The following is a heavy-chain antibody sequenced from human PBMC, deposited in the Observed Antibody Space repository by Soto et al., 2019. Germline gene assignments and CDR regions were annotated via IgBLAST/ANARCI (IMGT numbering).Heavy chain of an antibody. Sequence: SETLSLTCTVSGGSISSGGYYWSWIRQHPGKGLEWIGYIYYSGRTYYNLSLHSRVSIAVDTTENQFSLKLTSVTAADTSVYYCARGSFSSGSSWFDPWGRGTLVTVSS. D-gene: IGHD6-6*01. CDR3: ARGSFSSGSSWFDP. V-gene: IGHV4-31*03. CDR2: IYYSGRT. J-gene: IGHJ5*02. CDR1: GGSISSGGYY.